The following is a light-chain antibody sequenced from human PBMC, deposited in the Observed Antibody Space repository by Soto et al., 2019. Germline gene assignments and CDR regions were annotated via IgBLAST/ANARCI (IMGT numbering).Light chain of an antibody. CDR3: QSYDSSTHVV. J-gene: IGLJ2*01. V-gene: IGLV2-14*01. CDR2: EVS. CDR1: SSDVGGYNY. Sequence: QSVLTQPASVSGSPGQSITISCTGSSSDVGGYNYVSWYQQHPGKAPKLMIYEVSNRPSGISNRFSGSKSGNTASLTLSGLQAEDEADYYCQSYDSSTHVVFGGGTKLTVL.